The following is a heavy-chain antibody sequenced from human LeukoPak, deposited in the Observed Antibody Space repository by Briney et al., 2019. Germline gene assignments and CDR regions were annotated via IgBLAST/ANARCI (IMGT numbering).Heavy chain of an antibody. D-gene: IGHD6-19*01. CDR2: ISYDGSNK. Sequence: GGSLRLSCAASGFTFSSYGMHWVRQAPGKGLEWVAAISYDGSNKYYADSVKGRFTISRDNSKNTLYLQMNSLRAEDTAVYYCAKGAVAGMGVFDYWGQGTLVTVSS. J-gene: IGHJ4*02. V-gene: IGHV3-30*18. CDR3: AKGAVAGMGVFDY. CDR1: GFTFSSYG.